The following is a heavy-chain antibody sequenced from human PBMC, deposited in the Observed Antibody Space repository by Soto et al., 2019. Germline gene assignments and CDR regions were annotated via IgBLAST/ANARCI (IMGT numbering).Heavy chain of an antibody. J-gene: IGHJ4*02. CDR1: GFTFSNYV. V-gene: IGHV3-30*09. CDR3: ARDPSHSYYTLFYYFAY. D-gene: IGHD1-26*01. CDR2: ISYGEGNI. Sequence: GGSLRLSCAASGFTFSNYVMHWVRPAPGKGLEWVAVISYGEGNIFYASFVKGSFVSSRDNSNNTLYLQMNSLRAEDTAVYYCARDPSHSYYTLFYYFAYRGQGTLVTDSS.